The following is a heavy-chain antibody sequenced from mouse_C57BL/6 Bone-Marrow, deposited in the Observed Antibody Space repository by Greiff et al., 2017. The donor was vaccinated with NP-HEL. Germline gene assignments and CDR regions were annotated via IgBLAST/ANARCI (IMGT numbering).Heavy chain of an antibody. Sequence: DVKLQESGAELVRPGASVKLSCTASGFNIKDDYMHWVKQRPEQGLEWIGWIDPENGDTEYASKFQGKATITADTSSNTAYLQLSSLTSEDTAVYYCTLYDGYFDYWGQGTTLTVSS. CDR1: GFNIKDDY. CDR3: TLYDGYFDY. CDR2: IDPENGDT. V-gene: IGHV14-4*01. D-gene: IGHD2-3*01. J-gene: IGHJ2*01.